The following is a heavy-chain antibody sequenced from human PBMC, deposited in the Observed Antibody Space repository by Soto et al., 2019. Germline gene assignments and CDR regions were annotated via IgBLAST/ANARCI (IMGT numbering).Heavy chain of an antibody. V-gene: IGHV1-2*04. Sequence: ASVKVSCKASGYTFTGYYIHWVRQAPGQGLEWMGWINPNSGGTNYAQKFQGWVTMTRDTSISTAYMELSRLRSDDTAVYYCARLSGGSYDAFDIWGQGTMVTVSS. CDR1: GYTFTGYY. D-gene: IGHD1-26*01. CDR3: ARLSGGSYDAFDI. CDR2: INPNSGGT. J-gene: IGHJ3*02.